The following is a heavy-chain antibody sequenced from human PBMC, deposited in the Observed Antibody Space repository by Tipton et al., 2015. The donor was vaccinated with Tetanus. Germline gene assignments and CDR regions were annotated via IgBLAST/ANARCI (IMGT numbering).Heavy chain of an antibody. Sequence: LSLTCAASGFTISSYAMHWVRQAQGKGLERVAVISYDGSNKYYEDSVKGRFTIPRANSNNTLYLQMNSLRAEDTAVYYCATDHAPHTKFGVVIRPHYYYYCVGVWGQGTTVTVSS. D-gene: IGHD3-3*01. CDR3: ATDHAPHTKFGVVIRPHYYYYCVGV. V-gene: IGHV3-30*04. J-gene: IGHJ6*02. CDR2: ISYDGSNK. CDR1: GFTISSYA.